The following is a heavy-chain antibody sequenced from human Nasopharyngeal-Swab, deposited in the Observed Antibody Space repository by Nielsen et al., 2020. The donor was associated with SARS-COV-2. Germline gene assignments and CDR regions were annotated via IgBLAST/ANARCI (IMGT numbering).Heavy chain of an antibody. CDR1: GGSLSSFY. V-gene: IGHV4-59*01. CDR3: ARDSTVFGVVPSWFDP. D-gene: IGHD3-3*01. CDR2: IYYGGST. J-gene: IGHJ5*02. Sequence: ESLKISCTVSGGSLSSFYWSWIRQPPGKGPEWIGYIYYGGSTNYNPSLKSRVTISIDTSKNQFSLKLSSVTAADTAVYYCARDSTVFGVVPSWFDPWGQGTLVTVSS.